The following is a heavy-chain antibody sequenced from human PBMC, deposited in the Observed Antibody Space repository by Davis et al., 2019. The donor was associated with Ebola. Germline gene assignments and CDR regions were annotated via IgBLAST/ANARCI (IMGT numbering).Heavy chain of an antibody. V-gene: IGHV4-59*01. Sequence: SETLSLTCSVSGASISSYYWSWIRQPPGKGLEWIGYIYYSGSTNYNPPLKSRVTISVDTSKNQFSLKLSSVTAADTAVYYCARDLQEYYYDSSGYWSDWYFDLWGRGTLVTVSS. D-gene: IGHD3-22*01. J-gene: IGHJ2*01. CDR3: ARDLQEYYYDSSGYWSDWYFDL. CDR1: GASISSYY. CDR2: IYYSGST.